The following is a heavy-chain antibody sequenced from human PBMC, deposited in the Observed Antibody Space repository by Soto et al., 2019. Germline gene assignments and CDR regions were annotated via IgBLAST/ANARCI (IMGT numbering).Heavy chain of an antibody. CDR1: GYTFTSYG. J-gene: IGHJ6*02. Sequence: ASVKVSCKASGYTFTSYGISWVRQAPGQRLERMGWISAYNGNTNYAQKLQGRVTMTTDTSTSTAYMELRSLRSDDTAVYYCARGGSVRQWLVQYNYYYGMDVWGQGTTVTVSS. V-gene: IGHV1-18*01. CDR2: ISAYNGNT. D-gene: IGHD6-19*01. CDR3: ARGGSVRQWLVQYNYYYGMDV.